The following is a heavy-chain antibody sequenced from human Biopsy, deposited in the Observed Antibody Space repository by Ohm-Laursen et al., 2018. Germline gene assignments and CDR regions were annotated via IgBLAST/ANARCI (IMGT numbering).Heavy chain of an antibody. CDR2: ISWNSGSI. V-gene: IGHV3-9*01. CDR1: GFKFDDYG. D-gene: IGHD3-22*01. J-gene: IGHJ4*02. Sequence: SLRLSCAASGFKFDDYGMNWVRQVPGKGLEWVSRISWNSGSIGYVDSVKGRFTITRDNAEKSLYLQMNGLRAEDTAVYYCARDTPETYDYDNDDNSPFPRRYIDYWGQGTLVTVSS. CDR3: ARDTPETYDYDNDDNSPFPRRYIDY.